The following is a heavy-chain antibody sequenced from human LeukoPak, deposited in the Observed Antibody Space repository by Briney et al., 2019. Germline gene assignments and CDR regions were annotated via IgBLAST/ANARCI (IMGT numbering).Heavy chain of an antibody. CDR1: VFTFSSYG. CDR3: ASDTREDYYDSSGLLYGMDV. V-gene: IGHV3-33*01. J-gene: IGHJ6*02. CDR2: IWYDGSNK. Sequence: PGRSLRLSCAASVFTFSSYGMHWVRQAPGKGLEWVAVIWYDGSNKYYADSVKGRFTISRDNSKNTLYLQMNSLRAEDTAVYYCASDTREDYYDSSGLLYGMDVWGQGSTVTVSS. D-gene: IGHD3-22*01.